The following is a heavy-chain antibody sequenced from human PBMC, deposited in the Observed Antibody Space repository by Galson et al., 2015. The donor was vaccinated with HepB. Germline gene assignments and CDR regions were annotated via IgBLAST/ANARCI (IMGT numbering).Heavy chain of an antibody. CDR1: GYTFTSYA. V-gene: IGHV1-3*01. D-gene: IGHD5-12*01. CDR3: ARTSGYDYSAYAFDI. J-gene: IGHJ3*02. CDR2: INAGNGNT. Sequence: SVKVSCKASGYTFTSYAMHWVRQAPGQRLEWMGWINAGNGNTKYSQKFQGRVTITRDTSASTAYMELSSLRSEDTAVYYCARTSGYDYSAYAFDIWGQGTMVTVSS.